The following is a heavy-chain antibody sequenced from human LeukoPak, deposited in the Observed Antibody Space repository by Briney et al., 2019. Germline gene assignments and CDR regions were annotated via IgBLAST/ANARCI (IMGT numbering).Heavy chain of an antibody. J-gene: IGHJ4*02. CDR2: ISTYNGNR. CDR3: ARFAGATRSFDY. D-gene: IGHD1-26*01. CDR1: GYTFTNYV. Sequence: ASVKVSCKASGYTFTNYVISWVRQAPGQGLEWMGWISTYNGNRNYAQKLQGRVTMTTDTSTSTAYMELRSLRSDDTAVYYCARFAGATRSFDYWGQGTLVTVSS. V-gene: IGHV1-18*01.